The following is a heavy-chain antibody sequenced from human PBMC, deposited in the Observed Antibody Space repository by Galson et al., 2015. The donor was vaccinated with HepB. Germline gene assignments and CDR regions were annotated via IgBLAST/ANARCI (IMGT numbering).Heavy chain of an antibody. CDR1: GYTLTEFS. V-gene: IGHV1-24*01. J-gene: IGHJ6*02. CDR3: ATPRAPGDYYYGMDV. Sequence: SVKVSCKVSGYTLTEFSMHWVRQAPGKGLEWMGAFGPEDGETIYAQKFQGRVTMTEDTSTDTAYMELSSLRSEDTAVYYCATPRAPGDYYYGMDVWGQGTTVTVSS. CDR2: FGPEDGET. D-gene: IGHD1-14*01.